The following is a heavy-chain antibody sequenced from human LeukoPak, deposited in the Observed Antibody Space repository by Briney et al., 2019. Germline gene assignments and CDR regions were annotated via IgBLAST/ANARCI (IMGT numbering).Heavy chain of an antibody. CDR3: ARVLGNDYGGNSDY. CDR1: GYTFTGYY. CDR2: INPNSGGT. Sequence: ASVKVSCKASGYTFTGYYMHWVRQAPGQGLEWMGRINPNSGGTNYAQKFQGRVTMTRDTSTSTAYMELSRLRSDDTAVYYCARVLGNDYGGNSDYRGQGTLVTVSS. D-gene: IGHD4-23*01. V-gene: IGHV1-2*06. J-gene: IGHJ4*02.